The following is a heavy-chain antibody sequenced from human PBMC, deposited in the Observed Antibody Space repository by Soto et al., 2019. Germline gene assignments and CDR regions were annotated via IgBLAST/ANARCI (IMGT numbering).Heavy chain of an antibody. D-gene: IGHD3-22*01. Sequence: PSETLSLTCAVYGESFSGYIWTWIRQTPGKGLEWVGRIKSKTDGGTTDYAAPVKGRFTISRDDSKNTLYLQMNSLKTEDTAVYYCTTDPVTMIVVVPSSGWGQGTLVTVSS. CDR2: IKSKTDGGTT. CDR3: TTDPVTMIVVVPSSG. J-gene: IGHJ4*02. V-gene: IGHV3-15*07. CDR1: GESFSGYI.